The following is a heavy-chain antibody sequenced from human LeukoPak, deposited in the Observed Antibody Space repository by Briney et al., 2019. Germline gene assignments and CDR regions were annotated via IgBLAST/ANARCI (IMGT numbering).Heavy chain of an antibody. Sequence: GASVKVFCKVSGYTLTELSMHWVRQAPGKGLEWMGGFDPEDGETIYAQKFQGRVTMTEDTSTDTAYMELSSLRSEDTAVYYCATALLTTVTFQHWGQGTLVTVSS. CDR2: FDPEDGET. J-gene: IGHJ1*01. V-gene: IGHV1-24*01. CDR3: ATALLTTVTFQH. CDR1: GYTLTELS. D-gene: IGHD4-17*01.